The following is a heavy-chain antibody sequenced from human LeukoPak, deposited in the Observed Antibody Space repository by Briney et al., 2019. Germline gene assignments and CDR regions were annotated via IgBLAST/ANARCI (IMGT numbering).Heavy chain of an antibody. CDR3: ANTILTGAL. D-gene: IGHD2-2*02. CDR2: ISSSSSHV. Sequence: GGSLRLSCAVSGFTLSSYSMNWVRQAPGKGLEWVSSISSSSSHVYYADSVKGRFTISRDNAKNSLYLQMNSLRAEDTAVYYCANTILTGALWGQGTLVTVSS. V-gene: IGHV3-21*01. CDR1: GFTLSSYS. J-gene: IGHJ4*02.